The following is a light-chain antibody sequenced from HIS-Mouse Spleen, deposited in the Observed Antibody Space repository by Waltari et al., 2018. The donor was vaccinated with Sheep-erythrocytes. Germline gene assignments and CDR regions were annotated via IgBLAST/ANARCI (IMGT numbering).Light chain of an antibody. V-gene: IGLV2-23*01. Sequence: SALTQPASVAGSPGQSITRGGTGTSSDVGSYNLVSWYQQHPGKAPKLRIYEGSKRPSRVSTRFSGSKSGNTASLTIAGLQAEAEADYCYCSYAGSSTPWVFGGGTKLTVL. CDR1: SSDVGSYNL. J-gene: IGLJ3*02. CDR2: EGS. CDR3: CSYAGSSTPWV.